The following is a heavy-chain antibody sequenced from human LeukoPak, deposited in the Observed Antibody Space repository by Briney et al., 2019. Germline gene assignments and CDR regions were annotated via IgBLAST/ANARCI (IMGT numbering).Heavy chain of an antibody. Sequence: PSGTLSLTCAVCGGSFSGYYWSWIRQPPGKGLEWIGEINHSGSTNYNPSLKSRVTISVDTSKNQFSLKLSSVTAADTAVYYCARGHTMVRGVTVWFDPWGQGTLVTVSS. D-gene: IGHD3-10*01. CDR3: ARGHTMVRGVTVWFDP. CDR2: INHSGST. V-gene: IGHV4-34*01. J-gene: IGHJ5*02. CDR1: GGSFSGYY.